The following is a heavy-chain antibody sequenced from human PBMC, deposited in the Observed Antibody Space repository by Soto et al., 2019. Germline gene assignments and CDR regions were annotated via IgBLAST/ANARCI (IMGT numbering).Heavy chain of an antibody. V-gene: IGHV4-59*01. Sequence: SETLSLTCTVSGGSISSYYWSWIRQPPGKGLEWIGYIYYSGSTNYNPSLKSRVTISVDTSKNQFSLKLSSVTAADTAVYYCARGHPRDLDYWGQGTLVTVSS. CDR3: ARGHPRDLDY. CDR1: GGSISSYY. J-gene: IGHJ4*02. CDR2: IYYSGST.